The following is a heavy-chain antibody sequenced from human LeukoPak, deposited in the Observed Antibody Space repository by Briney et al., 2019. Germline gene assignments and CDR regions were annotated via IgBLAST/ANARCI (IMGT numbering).Heavy chain of an antibody. CDR2: VHPSEGT. CDR3: ARLWALGQLGHQFDY. V-gene: IGHV4-4*02. D-gene: IGHD6-6*01. J-gene: IGHJ4*02. CDR1: GGSVSHSNW. Sequence: SGTLSLTCAVSGGSVSHSNWWTWVRQSPGKGLEWIGEVHPSEGTNYNPSLKSRVTISLDKSKNQFSLELSSVTATDTAVYYCARLWALGQLGHQFDYWGQGTLVTVSS.